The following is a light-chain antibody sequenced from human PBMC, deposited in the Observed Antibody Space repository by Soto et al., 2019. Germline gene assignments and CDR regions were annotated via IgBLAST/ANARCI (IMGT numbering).Light chain of an antibody. CDR1: KAIKNF. CDR3: QKYNSAPRT. CDR2: GAS. J-gene: IGKJ1*01. Sequence: DIQMTQSPSSLSASVGDRVTITCRASKAIKNFLAWYQQKPGKVPKLLIYGASTLHSGVPSRFSGSGSGTDFTLTISSLQPEDVATYYCQKYNSAPRTFGQGTKVEIK. V-gene: IGKV1-27*01.